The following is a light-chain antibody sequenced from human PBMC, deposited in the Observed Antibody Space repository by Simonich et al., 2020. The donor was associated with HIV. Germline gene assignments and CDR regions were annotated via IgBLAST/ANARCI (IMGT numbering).Light chain of an antibody. J-gene: IGKJ2*01. V-gene: IGKV4-1*01. Sequence: DIVMTQSHDSLAVSLGARATINCKSSQSVFYSSNNKNYLAWYQQKSGQPPKLLIYWASTRDSGVPDRFSGSGSGTDFTLTISSLQAEDVAVYYCQQYYSTLYTFGQGTKLEIK. CDR3: QQYYSTLYT. CDR1: QSVFYSSNNKNY. CDR2: WAS.